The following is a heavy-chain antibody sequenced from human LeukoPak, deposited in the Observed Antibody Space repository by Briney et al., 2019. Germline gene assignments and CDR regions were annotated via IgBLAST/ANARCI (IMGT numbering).Heavy chain of an antibody. D-gene: IGHD6-19*01. V-gene: IGHV4-34*01. Sequence: SETLSLTCAVYGGSFSGYYWSWIRQPPGKGLEWIGEINHSGSTNYNPSLKSRVTISVDTSKNQFSLKLSSVTAADTAVYYCARDGSGWYREDYYGMDVWGQGTTVTVSS. CDR1: GGSFSGYY. CDR2: INHSGST. J-gene: IGHJ6*02. CDR3: ARDGSGWYREDYYGMDV.